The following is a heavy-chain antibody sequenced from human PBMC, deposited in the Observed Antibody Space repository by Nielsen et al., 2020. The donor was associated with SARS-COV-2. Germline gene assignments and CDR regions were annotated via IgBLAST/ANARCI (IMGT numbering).Heavy chain of an antibody. CDR3: ARDRSNFVEILEWLSGGNDY. J-gene: IGHJ4*02. CDR1: GFTFSSYS. Sequence: GSLRLSCAASGFTFSSYSMNWVRQAPGKGLEWVSSISSSSSYIYYADSVKGRFTISRDNAKNSLYLQMNSLRAEDTAVYYCARDRSNFVEILEWLSGGNDYWGQGTLVTVSS. D-gene: IGHD3-3*01. V-gene: IGHV3-21*01. CDR2: ISSSSSYI.